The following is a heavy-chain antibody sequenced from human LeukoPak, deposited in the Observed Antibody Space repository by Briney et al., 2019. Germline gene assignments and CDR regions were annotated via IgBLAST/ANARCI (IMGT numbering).Heavy chain of an antibody. CDR1: GYTFTSCD. Sequence: GASVTVSFKSSGYTFTSCDINWVRQATGQGLEWMGWMNPNSGNTGDGQSFQGRITMTRDISIGTAYMELSNLTSEDTAIYYCTRGSSRRRDNWGQGTLVTVSA. J-gene: IGHJ4*02. CDR2: MNPNSGNT. V-gene: IGHV1-8*01. CDR3: TRGSSRRRDN.